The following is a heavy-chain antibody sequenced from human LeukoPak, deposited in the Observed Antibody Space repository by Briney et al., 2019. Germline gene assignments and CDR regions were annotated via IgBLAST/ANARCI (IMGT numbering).Heavy chain of an antibody. CDR2: IYYSGST. CDR1: GGSISSSSYY. D-gene: IGHD6-19*01. CDR3: ARISHSSGWYVCDYFDY. Sequence: SETLSLTCTVSGGSISSSSYYWGWIRQPPGKGLEWIGSIYYSGSTYYNPSLKSRVTISVDTSKNQFSLKLSSVTAADTAVYYCARISHSSGWYVCDYFDYWGQGTLVTVSS. J-gene: IGHJ4*02. V-gene: IGHV4-39*01.